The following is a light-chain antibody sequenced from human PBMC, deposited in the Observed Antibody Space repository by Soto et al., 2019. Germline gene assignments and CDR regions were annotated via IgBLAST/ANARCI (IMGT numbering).Light chain of an antibody. Sequence: DIQMTQCPSTLSASVADRVTITCRASQSISSWVAWYQQKPGKAPKLLIYAASSLQSGVPSRFSGSGSGTDFTLTISSLQPEDFATYYCQQSYSTPWTFGQGTKVDIK. CDR1: QSISSW. CDR2: AAS. V-gene: IGKV1-39*01. J-gene: IGKJ1*01. CDR3: QQSYSTPWT.